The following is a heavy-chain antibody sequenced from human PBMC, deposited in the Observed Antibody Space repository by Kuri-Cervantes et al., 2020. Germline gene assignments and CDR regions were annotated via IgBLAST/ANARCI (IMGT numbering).Heavy chain of an antibody. Sequence: ASGKVSCKVSGYTLTELSMHWVRQAPGKGLEWMGWINPNSGGTNYAQKFHGKVTMTRDTSISTAYMELSRLRSDDTAVYYCARGYYYDSSGYAYYYYGMDVWGQGTTVTVSS. D-gene: IGHD3-22*01. V-gene: IGHV1-2*02. J-gene: IGHJ6*02. CDR2: INPNSGGT. CDR3: ARGYYYDSSGYAYYYYGMDV. CDR1: GYTLTELS.